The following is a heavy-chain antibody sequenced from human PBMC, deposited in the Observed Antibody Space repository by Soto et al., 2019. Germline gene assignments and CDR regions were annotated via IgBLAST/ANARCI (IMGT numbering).Heavy chain of an antibody. CDR1: GGSISGRC. CDR3: AKSHYDSSGYYIIDH. V-gene: IGHV4-59*01. Sequence: SETLSLTCTVSGGSISGRCWSWARQSPGKGLEWIGYFCYTGSTNYNPSLKSRVTISVDRSKTQCSLKLTSVTAADTAVYYCAKSHYDSSGYYIIDHWGQGTLVTVS. CDR2: FCYTGST. D-gene: IGHD3-22*01. J-gene: IGHJ5*02.